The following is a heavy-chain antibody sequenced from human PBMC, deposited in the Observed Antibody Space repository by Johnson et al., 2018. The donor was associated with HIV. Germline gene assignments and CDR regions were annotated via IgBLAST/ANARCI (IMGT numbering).Heavy chain of an antibody. CDR3: AKGRWEATTYDDAFDI. CDR1: GFTFSSYA. J-gene: IGHJ3*02. V-gene: IGHV3-30*14. CDR2: ISYDGSNK. Sequence: QVQLVESGGGLVQPGRSLRLSCAASGFTFSSYAMHWVRQAPGKGLEWVAVISYDGSNKYYADSVKGRFTISRDRSKNTVSLQMNSLRVEDTAVYYCAKGRWEATTYDDAFDIWGQGTKVTVSS. D-gene: IGHD1-26*01.